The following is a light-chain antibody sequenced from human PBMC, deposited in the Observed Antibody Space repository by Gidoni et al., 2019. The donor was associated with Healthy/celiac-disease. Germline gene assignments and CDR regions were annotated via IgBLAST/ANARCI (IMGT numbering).Light chain of an antibody. Sequence: GDRVTITCRASQSISSYLNWYQQKPGKAPKLLIYAASSLPSGVPSRFSGSGSGTDFTLTISRLQPEDFATYYCQQSYSTPYTFGQXTKLEIK. CDR1: QSISSY. J-gene: IGKJ2*01. V-gene: IGKV1-39*01. CDR2: AAS. CDR3: QQSYSTPYT.